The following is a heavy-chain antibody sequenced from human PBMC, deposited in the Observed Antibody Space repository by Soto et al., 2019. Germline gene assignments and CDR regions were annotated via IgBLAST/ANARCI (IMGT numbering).Heavy chain of an antibody. CDR1: GGTFSSYA. Sequence: QVQLVQSGAEVKKPGSSVKVSCKASGGTFSSYAISWVRQAPGQGLEWMGGIIPIFGTANYAQKFQGRVTITADESTSTAYMELSSLRSEDTAVYYCARGSCSGGSCYPAALYYYHGMDVWGQGTTVTVSS. CDR2: IIPIFGTA. D-gene: IGHD2-15*01. CDR3: ARGSCSGGSCYPAALYYYHGMDV. V-gene: IGHV1-69*01. J-gene: IGHJ6*02.